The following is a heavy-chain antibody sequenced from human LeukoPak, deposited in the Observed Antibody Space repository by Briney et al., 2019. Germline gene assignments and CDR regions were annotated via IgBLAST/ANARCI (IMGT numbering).Heavy chain of an antibody. D-gene: IGHD1-26*01. J-gene: IGHJ6*02. Sequence: SQTLSLTCTVSGGSISSGSHYWSWIRQPAGKGLEWIGRIYTSGSTNYNPSLKSRVTISVDTPKNQFSLKLSSVTAADTAVYYCARVQAVGATRYYYYGMDVWGQGTTVTVSS. CDR2: IYTSGST. V-gene: IGHV4-61*02. CDR3: ARVQAVGATRYYYYGMDV. CDR1: GGSISSGSHY.